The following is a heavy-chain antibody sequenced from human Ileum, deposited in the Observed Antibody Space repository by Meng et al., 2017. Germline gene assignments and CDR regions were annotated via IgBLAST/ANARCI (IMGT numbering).Heavy chain of an antibody. D-gene: IGHD6-19*01. J-gene: IGHJ4*02. CDR2: MYSGGTT. Sequence: GESLKISCAASGFRVSSNYMSWVRQAPGKGLEWVSVMYSGGTTYYADSVKGRFSISRDISKNTLYLQMNSLRVDDTAVYYCTREGGAVAGTPTDYWGQGDLVTVSS. CDR1: GFRVSSNY. CDR3: TREGGAVAGTPTDY. V-gene: IGHV3-53*01.